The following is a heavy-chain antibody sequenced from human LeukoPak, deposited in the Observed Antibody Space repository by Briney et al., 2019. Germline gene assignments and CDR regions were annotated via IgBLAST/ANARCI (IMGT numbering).Heavy chain of an antibody. J-gene: IGHJ4*02. D-gene: IGHD3-10*01. Sequence: SETLSLTCAVYGGSFSGYYWSWIRPPPGKGLEWIGEINHSGSTNYNPSLKSRVTISVDTPKTQFSLKLSSVTAADTAVYYCARAPRPYYDGSGSALDYWGQGTLVTVSS. V-gene: IGHV4-34*01. CDR2: INHSGST. CDR3: ARAPRPYYDGSGSALDY. CDR1: GGSFSGYY.